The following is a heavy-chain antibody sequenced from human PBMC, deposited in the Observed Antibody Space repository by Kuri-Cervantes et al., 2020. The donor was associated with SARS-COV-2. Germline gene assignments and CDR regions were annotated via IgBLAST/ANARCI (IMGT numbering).Heavy chain of an antibody. CDR3: ARAFLRGGSDY. CDR1: GFTFSNYW. D-gene: IGHD1-26*01. Sequence: GGSLRLSCAASGFTFSNYWISWVRQAPGKGLEWVANIKQGGSEKHYVDSVKGRFTISRDNAKNTLYLQMNSLRAEDTAVYYCARAFLRGGSDYWGQGTLVTVSS. CDR2: IKQGGSEK. J-gene: IGHJ4*02. V-gene: IGHV3-7*01.